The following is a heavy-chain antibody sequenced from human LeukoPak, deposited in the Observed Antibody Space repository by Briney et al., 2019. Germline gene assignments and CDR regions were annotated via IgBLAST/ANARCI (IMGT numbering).Heavy chain of an antibody. J-gene: IGHJ5*02. Sequence: KPSETLSLTCTVSGGSISSYYWSWIRQPAGKGLEWIGRIYTSGSTNYNPSLKSRVTMSVDTSNNQFSLKLSSVTAADTAMYYGARAACNSTSCYGGGNWFDPWGQGTLVTVSS. V-gene: IGHV4-4*07. CDR3: ARAACNSTSCYGGGNWFDP. CDR2: IYTSGST. D-gene: IGHD2-2*01. CDR1: GGSISSYY.